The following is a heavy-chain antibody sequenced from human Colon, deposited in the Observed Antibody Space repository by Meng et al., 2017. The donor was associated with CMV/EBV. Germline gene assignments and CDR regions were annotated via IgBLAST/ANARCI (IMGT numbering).Heavy chain of an antibody. Sequence: GYTFSGFYINWVRQAPGQGLEWMGWIDPNSGGTNYAQEFQGRVTMTRDTSINTAYMELSRLRSDDTALYFCAREFYYDTSGYPELDYWGQGTLVTVSS. CDR1: GYTFSGFY. CDR2: IDPNSGGT. CDR3: AREFYYDTSGYPELDY. D-gene: IGHD3-22*01. J-gene: IGHJ4*02. V-gene: IGHV1-2*02.